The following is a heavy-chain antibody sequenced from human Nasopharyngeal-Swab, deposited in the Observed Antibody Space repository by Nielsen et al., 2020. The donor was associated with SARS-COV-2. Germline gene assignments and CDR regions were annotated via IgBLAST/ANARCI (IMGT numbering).Heavy chain of an antibody. D-gene: IGHD4-17*01. CDR1: GFTFDDYA. CDR2: ISWNSGSI. Sequence: SCAASGFTFDDYAMHWVRQAPGKGLEWVSGISWNSGSIGYADSVKGRFTISRDNAKNSLYLQMNSLRAEDTALYYCAKATVTHDAFDIWGQGTMVTVSS. CDR3: AKATVTHDAFDI. V-gene: IGHV3-9*01. J-gene: IGHJ3*02.